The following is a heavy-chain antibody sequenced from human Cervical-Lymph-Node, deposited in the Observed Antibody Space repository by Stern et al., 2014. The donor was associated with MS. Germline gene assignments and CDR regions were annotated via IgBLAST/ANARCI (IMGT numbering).Heavy chain of an antibody. V-gene: IGHV3-30-3*01. CDR1: AFTFSNYD. D-gene: IGHD4-23*01. Sequence: VQLEESGGGVVQPGRSLRLSCAASAFTFSNYDMHWVRQAPGKGLEWVAIISYDGSNKYYADSVKGRFTISRDNSKDTLYLQMNSLRTEDTSMYYCARGSFRWYSTYYFDYWGQGTLVTVSS. CDR3: ARGSFRWYSTYYFDY. CDR2: ISYDGSNK. J-gene: IGHJ4*02.